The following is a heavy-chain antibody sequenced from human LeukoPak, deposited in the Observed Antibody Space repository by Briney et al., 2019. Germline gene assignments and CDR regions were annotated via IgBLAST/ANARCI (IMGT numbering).Heavy chain of an antibody. Sequence: GGSLRLSCAASGFTFSQYPMHWVREAPGKGLEWVAVISYDGTNNYRADSVKGRFTISRDNANNTLYLQMNSLRPEDTAVYFCASLMVRGIRDFDHWGQGTLVTVSS. CDR3: ASLMVRGIRDFDH. CDR1: GFTFSQYP. J-gene: IGHJ4*02. V-gene: IGHV3-30*04. D-gene: IGHD3-10*01. CDR2: ISYDGTNN.